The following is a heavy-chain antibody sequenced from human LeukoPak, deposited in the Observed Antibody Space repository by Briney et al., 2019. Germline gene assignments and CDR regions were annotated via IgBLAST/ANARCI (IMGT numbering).Heavy chain of an antibody. J-gene: IGHJ5*02. D-gene: IGHD2-8*01. CDR2: ISSSSSTI. CDR3: ARDDIGYCTNGVCYSWFDP. CDR1: GFTFSSYS. V-gene: IGHV3-48*01. Sequence: GGFLRLSCAASGFTFSSYSMNWVRQAPGRGLEWVSYISSSSSTIYYADSVKGRFTISRDNAKNSLYLQMNSLRAEDTAVYYCARDDIGYCTNGVCYSWFDPWGQGTLVTVSS.